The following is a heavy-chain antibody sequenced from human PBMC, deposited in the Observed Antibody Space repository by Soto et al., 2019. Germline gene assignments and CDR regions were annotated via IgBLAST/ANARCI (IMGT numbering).Heavy chain of an antibody. D-gene: IGHD3-3*01. CDR1: GFTFSSYA. CDR3: AKLERELRFLEWLPFDY. CDR2: IRGSGGST. J-gene: IGHJ4*02. V-gene: IGHV3-23*01. Sequence: EVQLLVSGGGLVQPGGSLRLSCAASGFTFSSYAMSWVRQAPGKGLEWVSAIRGSGGSTYYADSVKGRFTISRDNSKNTLYLQMNSLRAEDTAVYYCAKLERELRFLEWLPFDYWGQGTLVTVSS.